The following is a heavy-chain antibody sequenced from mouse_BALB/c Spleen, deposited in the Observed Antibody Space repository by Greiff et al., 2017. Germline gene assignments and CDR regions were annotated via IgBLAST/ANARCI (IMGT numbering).Heavy chain of an antibody. Sequence: QVQLKESGPGLVAPSQSLSITCTVSGFSLTSYGVHWVRQPPGKGLEWLGVIWAGGSTNYNSALMSRLSISKDNSKSQVFLKMNSLQTDDTAMYYCARVPLTGDWFAYWGQGTLVTVSA. J-gene: IGHJ3*01. V-gene: IGHV2-9*02. D-gene: IGHD4-1*01. CDR2: IWAGGST. CDR1: GFSLTSYG. CDR3: ARVPLTGDWFAY.